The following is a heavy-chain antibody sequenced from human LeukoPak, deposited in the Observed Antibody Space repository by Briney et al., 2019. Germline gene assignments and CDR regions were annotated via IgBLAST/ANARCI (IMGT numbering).Heavy chain of an antibody. CDR1: GFTFSTYA. Sequence: GGSLRLSCAASGFTFSTYAMSWVRQAPGKGLEWASGIRGSGVSTYYADSVKGRFTISRDNSKNTLYLQMNSLRAEDTAVYYCAKGGSSGSSSDNWGQGTLVTVSS. CDR3: AKGGSSGSSSDN. D-gene: IGHD3-22*01. CDR2: IRGSGVST. J-gene: IGHJ4*02. V-gene: IGHV3-23*01.